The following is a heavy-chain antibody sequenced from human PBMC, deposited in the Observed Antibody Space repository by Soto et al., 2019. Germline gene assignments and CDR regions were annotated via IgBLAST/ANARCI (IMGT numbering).Heavy chain of an antibody. D-gene: IGHD2-2*01. CDR1: GGSISSGGYY. CDR3: ARAPIVVVPSARHDYYYYYVLDV. Sequence: SETLYLTCTVSGGSISSGGYYWSWIRQHPGKGLEWIGYIYYSGSTYYNPSLKSRVTISVDTSKNQFSLKLSSVTAADTAVYYCARAPIVVVPSARHDYYYYYVLDVWSQGTTVTVSS. J-gene: IGHJ6*02. CDR2: IYYSGST. V-gene: IGHV4-31*03.